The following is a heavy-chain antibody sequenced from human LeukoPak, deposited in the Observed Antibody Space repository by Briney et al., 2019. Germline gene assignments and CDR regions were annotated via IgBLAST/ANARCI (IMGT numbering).Heavy chain of an antibody. CDR3: ARVAVSGPTGWFDS. CDR2: NSSTSAYI. CDR1: GFALKSYS. V-gene: IGHV3-21*01. Sequence: GGCLRLSCAGSGFALKSYSLSWVRQAPGKGLEWVSSNSSTSAYIHYADPVKGRFTISRDNVDNVVYLQMNSLGAEDTAVYCARVAVSGPTGWFDSWGQGTLVIVSS. J-gene: IGHJ5*01. D-gene: IGHD2-8*02.